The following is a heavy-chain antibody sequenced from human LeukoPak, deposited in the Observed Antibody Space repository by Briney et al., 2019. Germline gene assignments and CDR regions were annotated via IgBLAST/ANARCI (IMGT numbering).Heavy chain of an antibody. J-gene: IGHJ4*02. D-gene: IGHD1-26*01. Sequence: SGPALVKPTQTLTLTCTFSGFSLSTSGMCVSWIRQPPGKALEWLARIDWDDDKYYSTSLKTRLTISKDTSKNQVVLTMTNMDPVDTATYYCARNSYNGSSYDYWGQGTLVTVSS. CDR1: GFSLSTSGMC. CDR3: ARNSYNGSSYDY. CDR2: IDWDDDK. V-gene: IGHV2-70*11.